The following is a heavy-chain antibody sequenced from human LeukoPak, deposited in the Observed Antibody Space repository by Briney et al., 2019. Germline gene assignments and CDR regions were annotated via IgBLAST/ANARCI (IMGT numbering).Heavy chain of an antibody. J-gene: IGHJ4*02. CDR1: GFTFNTYA. CDR2: ISGSGGST. CDR3: AKRSDYGSNGNYFDS. Sequence: GGSLRLSCAASGFTFNTYAMSWVRQAPGKGLEWVSAISGSGGSTYYADSVKGRFTISRDNSKNTLYLQMNSLRAEDTALYYCAKRSDYGSNGNYFDSWGQGTPVTVSS. V-gene: IGHV3-23*01. D-gene: IGHD4-23*01.